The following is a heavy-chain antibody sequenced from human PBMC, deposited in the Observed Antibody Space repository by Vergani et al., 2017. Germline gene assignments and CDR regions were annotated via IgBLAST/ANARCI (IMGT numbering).Heavy chain of an antibody. Sequence: QVQLVQSGAEVKKPGASVKVSCKASGYTFTSYGISWVRQAPGQGLEWMGGIIPIFGTANYAQKFQGRVTITADESTSTAYMELSSLRSEDTAVYYCARARGRPRQGGYDHFDYWGQGTLVTVSS. V-gene: IGHV1-69*13. CDR1: GYTFTSYG. CDR2: IIPIFGTA. J-gene: IGHJ4*02. CDR3: ARARGRPRQGGYDHFDY. D-gene: IGHD5-12*01.